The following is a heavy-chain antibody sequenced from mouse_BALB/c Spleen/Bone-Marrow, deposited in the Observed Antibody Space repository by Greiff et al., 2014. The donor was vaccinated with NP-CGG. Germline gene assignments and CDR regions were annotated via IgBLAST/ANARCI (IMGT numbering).Heavy chain of an antibody. V-gene: IGHV1-14*01. D-gene: IGHD2-4*01. CDR3: AREGSTMITTEAWFAY. CDR2: INPYNDGT. CDR1: GNTFTSYV. Sequence: VQLQQPGPELVKPGASVKMSCKASGNTFTSYVMHWVKQKPGQGLEWIGYINPYNDGTKYNEKFKGKATLTSDKSSSTAYMELSSLTSEDSAVYYCAREGSTMITTEAWFAYWGQGTLVTVSA. J-gene: IGHJ3*01.